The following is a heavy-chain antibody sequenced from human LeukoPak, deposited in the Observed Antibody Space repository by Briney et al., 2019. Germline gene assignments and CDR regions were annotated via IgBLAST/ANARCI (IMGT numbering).Heavy chain of an antibody. J-gene: IGHJ6*03. Sequence: AGGSLRLSCAASGFTFDDYAMHWVRQAPGKGLEWVSGISWNSGSIGYADSVKGRFTISRDNAKNSLYLQMNSLRAEDMALYYCAREPRLNYYYMDVWGKGTTVTVSS. CDR2: ISWNSGSI. V-gene: IGHV3-9*03. CDR3: AREPRLNYYYMDV. CDR1: GFTFDDYA.